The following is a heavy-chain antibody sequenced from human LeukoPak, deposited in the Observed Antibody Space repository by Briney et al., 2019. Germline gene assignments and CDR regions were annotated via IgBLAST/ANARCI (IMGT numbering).Heavy chain of an antibody. D-gene: IGHD4-17*01. CDR2: ISNSGGRT. V-gene: IGHV3-23*01. CDR1: GFTFSSYA. Sequence: GGSLRLSCAASGFTFSSYAMSWVRQAPGKGLEWVSSISNSGGRTFYTDSVKGRFTISRDNSKNTLSLQMNSLRAEDTAVYYCAKVFRKDGDFHLFDYWGQGTLVTVSS. CDR3: AKVFRKDGDFHLFDY. J-gene: IGHJ4*02.